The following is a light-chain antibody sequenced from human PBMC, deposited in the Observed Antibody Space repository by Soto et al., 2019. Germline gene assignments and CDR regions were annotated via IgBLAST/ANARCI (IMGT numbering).Light chain of an antibody. V-gene: IGKV3-20*01. CDR2: DAS. J-gene: IGKJ5*01. CDR1: QSVSSSY. Sequence: EFVLTQSPGTLSLSPGERATLSCRASQSVSSSYLAWYQQKPRQAPSLLIYDASSRATGIPDRFSGSGSGTDVTPPISRLEPEDFAVYCCQQYGNSPSTFGQGTRLEIK. CDR3: QQYGNSPST.